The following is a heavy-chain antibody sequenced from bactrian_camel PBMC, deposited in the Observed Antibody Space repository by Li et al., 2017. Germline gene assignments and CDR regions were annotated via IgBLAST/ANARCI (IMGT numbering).Heavy chain of an antibody. CDR2: INGFQTT. J-gene: IGHJ4*01. V-gene: IGHV3S53*01. CDR3: AADWSGVGRCRTEPSGFNY. CDR1: GFRTETYC. Sequence: VQLVESGGGSVQTGGSLRLSCAASGFRTETYCMGWFRQAPGKEREGVAIINGFQTTTLVDSVKGRFTISKDNAKNTLYLQMNSLKSEDTAMYYCAADWSGVGRCRTEPSGFNYWGQGTQVTVS. D-gene: IGHD3*01.